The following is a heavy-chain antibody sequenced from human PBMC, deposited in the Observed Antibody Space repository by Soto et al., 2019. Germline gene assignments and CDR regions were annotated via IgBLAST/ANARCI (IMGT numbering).Heavy chain of an antibody. CDR2: SRNKANSYTT. D-gene: IGHD3-10*01. Sequence: EVQVVESGGGLVQPGGSLRLSCAASGFTFSDHYMDWVRQAPGKGLEWAGRSRNKANSYTTEYAASVKGRFTISRDDSKNSVYLQMNSLKTEDTAVYYCRVGYATGSVDYWGQGTLVTVST. CDR1: GFTFSDHY. J-gene: IGHJ4*02. V-gene: IGHV3-72*01. CDR3: RVGYATGSVDY.